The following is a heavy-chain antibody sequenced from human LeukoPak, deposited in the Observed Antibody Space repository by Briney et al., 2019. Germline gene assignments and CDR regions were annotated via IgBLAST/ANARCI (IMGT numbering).Heavy chain of an antibody. CDR3: ARRRYNWNAIDY. Sequence: GGSLRLSCAASGFTFSDYYMSWIRQAPGKGLEWVSYISSSSNIIYYADSVKGRFTISRDNAKNSLYLQMNSLRAEDTAVYYCARRRYNWNAIDYWGQGTLVTVSS. D-gene: IGHD1-20*01. CDR1: GFTFSDYY. CDR2: ISSSSNII. J-gene: IGHJ4*02. V-gene: IGHV3-11*01.